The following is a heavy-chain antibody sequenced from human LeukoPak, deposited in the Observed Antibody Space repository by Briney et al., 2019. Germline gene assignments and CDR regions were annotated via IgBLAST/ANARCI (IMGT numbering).Heavy chain of an antibody. CDR2: INPNSGGT. CDR3: AKGGGFDWLNYYYMDV. V-gene: IGHV1-2*02. CDR1: GYTFTGYY. J-gene: IGHJ6*03. D-gene: IGHD3-9*01. Sequence: ASVKLSCKASGYTFTGYYMHWVRQAPGQGLEWMGCINPNSGGTNYAQKFQGRVTMTRDTSISTAYMELSRLRSDDAAVYYCAKGGGFDWLNYYYMDVWGKGTTVIISS.